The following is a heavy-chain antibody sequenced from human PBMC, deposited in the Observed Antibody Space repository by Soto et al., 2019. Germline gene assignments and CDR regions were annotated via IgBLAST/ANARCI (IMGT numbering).Heavy chain of an antibody. J-gene: IGHJ4*02. CDR1: GFTFSDHY. CDR3: AAVVRREGYSFGY. CDR2: TRNKANKYTT. D-gene: IGHD3-22*01. V-gene: IGHV3-72*01. Sequence: EVQLVESGGGLVQPGGSLSLSCAASGFTFSDHYMDWVRQAPGKGLEWVGRTRNKANKYTTEYAASVKGRFTISRDDSKNSIYLQKNRLKTEDTAVLYCAAVVRREGYSFGYWGQGTLVTVSS.